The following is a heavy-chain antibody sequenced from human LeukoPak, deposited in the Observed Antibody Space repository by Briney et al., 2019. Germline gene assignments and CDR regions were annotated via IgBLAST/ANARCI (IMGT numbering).Heavy chain of an antibody. CDR1: GYTFTGYY. CDR3: ASFGPREGYYYYYMDV. V-gene: IGHV1-2*06. D-gene: IGHD1-26*01. J-gene: IGHJ6*03. Sequence: ASVKVSCKASGYTFTGYYIHWVRQAPGPGLEWMGRINPNSGGTNYAQKFQGRVTMTRDTSISTAYMELSRLRSDDTAVYYCASFGPREGYYYYYMDVWGKGTTVTVSS. CDR2: INPNSGGT.